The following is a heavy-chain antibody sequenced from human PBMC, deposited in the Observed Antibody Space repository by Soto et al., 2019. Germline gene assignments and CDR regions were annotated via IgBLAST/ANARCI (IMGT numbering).Heavy chain of an antibody. CDR1: GGTFRSNG. J-gene: IGHJ5*02. CDR3: AMITMIHSFDP. D-gene: IGHD3-22*01. V-gene: IGHV1-69*01. CDR2: IIPIVHTA. Sequence: QVQLVQSGAEVKKPGSSVKVSSKASGGTFRSNGISWVRQAPGQGLEWLGGIIPIVHTASYAQTFRGRVTITADESTTTAYMELSSLRSEDTAVYYCAMITMIHSFDPWGQGTLVTVSS.